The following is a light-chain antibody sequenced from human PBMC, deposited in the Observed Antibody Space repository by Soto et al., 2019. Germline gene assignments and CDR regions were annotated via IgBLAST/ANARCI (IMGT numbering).Light chain of an antibody. CDR1: QSVSSSY. V-gene: IGKV3-20*01. CDR3: QQYGGSPPLT. CDR2: GAS. J-gene: IGKJ4*01. Sequence: EIVLTQSPGTLSLSTGESATLSCRASQSVSSSYLAWYQQKPGQAPRLLIYGASNRATGIPDRFSGSGSGTDFTLTISRMEPVDFAVYYCQQYGGSPPLTFGGGTKVEIK.